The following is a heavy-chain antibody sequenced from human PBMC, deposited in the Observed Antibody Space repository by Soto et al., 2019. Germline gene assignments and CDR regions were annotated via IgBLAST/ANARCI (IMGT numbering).Heavy chain of an antibody. CDR2: INGYTGNT. J-gene: IGHJ6*02. Sequence: QVQLVQSGAEVKQPGASVKVSCEASGYTFTTYGISWVRQASGQGLEWMGWINGYTGNTKYAQRFQGRVTMTRDTSTSTAYMEVRSLRSDDTDVYYCARDDIATRPQYYYGMDVWGQGTTVTVSS. V-gene: IGHV1-18*04. CDR3: ARDDIATRPQYYYGMDV. D-gene: IGHD6-6*01. CDR1: GYTFTTYG.